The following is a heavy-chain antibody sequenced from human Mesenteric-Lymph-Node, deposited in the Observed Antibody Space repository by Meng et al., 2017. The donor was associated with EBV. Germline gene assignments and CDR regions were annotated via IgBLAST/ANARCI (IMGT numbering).Heavy chain of an antibody. CDR2: ISTYNGNT. CDR1: GYTVTNYG. D-gene: IGHD5-24*01. CDR3: ARDGSGDGYTFDY. J-gene: IGHJ4*02. V-gene: IGHV1-18*01. Sequence: GRMGQSVAWVKKRGASVKVPCKASGYTVTNYGNNWGRQAPGQGIEWMGGISTYNGNTYSAQKFQGRVTMTTDTSTDTAYIELRSLRSDDTAVYSCARDGSGDGYTFDYWGQGTLVTVSS.